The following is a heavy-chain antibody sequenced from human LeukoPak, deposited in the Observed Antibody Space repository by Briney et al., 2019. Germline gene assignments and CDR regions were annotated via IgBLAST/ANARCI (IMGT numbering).Heavy chain of an antibody. CDR2: ISSSRSTI. CDR3: AREGPGLVPAAMTADYYYYGMDV. D-gene: IGHD2-2*01. CDR1: GFTFSSYE. V-gene: IGHV3-48*03. J-gene: IGHJ6*02. Sequence: HPGGSLRLSCAASGFTFSSYEMNWVRQAPGKGLEWVSYISSSRSTIYYADSVKGRFTISRDNAKNSLYLQMNSLRAEDTAVYYCAREGPGLVPAAMTADYYYYGMDVWGQGTTVTVSS.